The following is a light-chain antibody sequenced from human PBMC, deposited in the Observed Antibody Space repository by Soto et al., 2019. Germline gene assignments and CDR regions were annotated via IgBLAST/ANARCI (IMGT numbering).Light chain of an antibody. CDR3: SAYTSSSTPYV. J-gene: IGLJ1*01. V-gene: IGLV2-14*01. CDR1: SSDVGGYNY. CDR2: EVS. Sequence: QSALTQPASVSGSPGQSITISCTGTSSDVGGYNYVSWYQQHPGKAPNLMIYEVSNRPSGVSNRFSGSKSGNTASLTISGVQAEDEADYYCSAYTSSSTPYVFGTGTKLTVL.